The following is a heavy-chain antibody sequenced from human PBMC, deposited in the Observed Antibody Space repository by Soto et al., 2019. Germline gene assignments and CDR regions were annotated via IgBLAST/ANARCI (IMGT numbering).Heavy chain of an antibody. CDR2: IWYDGSNK. CDR1: GFTFSSYG. CDR3: ARDLGPEYYYGMDV. Sequence: LRLSGAASGFTFSSYGMHWVRQAPGKGLEWVAVIWYDGSNKYYADSVKGRFTISRDNSKNTLYLQMNSLRAEDTAVYYCARDLGPEYYYGMDVWGQGTTVTVSS. J-gene: IGHJ6*02. V-gene: IGHV3-33*01.